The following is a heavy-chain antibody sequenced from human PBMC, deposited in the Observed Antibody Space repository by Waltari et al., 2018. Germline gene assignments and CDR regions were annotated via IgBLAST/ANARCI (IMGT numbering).Heavy chain of an antibody. CDR1: GGSFSGYY. J-gene: IGHJ4*02. V-gene: IGHV4-34*01. CDR3: ARLPRRGWLQFGRTSHFDY. CDR2: INHSGST. D-gene: IGHD5-12*01. Sequence: QVQLQQWGAGLLKPSETLSLTCAVYGGSFSGYYWSWIRQPPGKGLEWIGEINHSGSTNYNPSLKGRGTISVDTSKNQFSLKLSSVTAADTAVYYCARLPRRGWLQFGRTSHFDYWGQGTLVTVSS.